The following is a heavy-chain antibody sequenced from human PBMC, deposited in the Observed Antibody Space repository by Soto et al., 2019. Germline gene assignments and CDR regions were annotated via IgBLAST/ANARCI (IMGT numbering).Heavy chain of an antibody. D-gene: IGHD3-10*01. CDR2: IYNDGTYS. J-gene: IGHJ4*02. CDR1: GFIFKMYW. CDR3: TRGPRPISTGTGDY. Sequence: SLRLSCAASGFIFKMYWMHWVRQSPGKGLVWISRIYNDGTYSDYADSVRGRFTISRDNVNDTLYLQMNNLRAEDSGLYYCTRGPRPISTGTGDYWGQGTQVTVSS. V-gene: IGHV3-74*01.